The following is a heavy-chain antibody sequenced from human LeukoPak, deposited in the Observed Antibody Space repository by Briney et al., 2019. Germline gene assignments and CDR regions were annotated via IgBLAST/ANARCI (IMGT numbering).Heavy chain of an antibody. J-gene: IGHJ4*02. CDR1: GGSFSAYF. CDR2: VGHSGSA. V-gene: IGHV4-34*01. CDR3: ARQTGSGLFILP. D-gene: IGHD3/OR15-3a*01. Sequence: SETLSLTCAVSGGSFSAYFWRWIRQPPGKGLEWIGDVGHSGSADYNPSLKSRVTISADPSKSQFSLRLTSVTAADTAVYYCARQTGSGLFILPGGQGTLVTVSS.